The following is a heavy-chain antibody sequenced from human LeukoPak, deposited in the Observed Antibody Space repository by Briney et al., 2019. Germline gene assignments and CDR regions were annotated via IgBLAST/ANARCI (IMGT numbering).Heavy chain of an antibody. J-gene: IGHJ5*02. CDR2: ISAYNGNT. CDR1: GYTFTSYG. D-gene: IGHD2-15*01. CDR3: ARDLLNPYCSGGSCIGWFDP. V-gene: IGHV1-18*01. Sequence: ASVKVSCKASGYTFTSYGISWVRQAPGQGLEWMGRISAYNGNTNYAQKLQGRVTMTTDTSTSTAYMELRSLRSDDTAVYYCARDLLNPYCSGGSCIGWFDPWGQGTLVTVSS.